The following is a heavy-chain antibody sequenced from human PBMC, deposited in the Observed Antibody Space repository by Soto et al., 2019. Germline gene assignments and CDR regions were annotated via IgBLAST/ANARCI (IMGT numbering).Heavy chain of an antibody. D-gene: IGHD2-2*01. Sequence: QVQLVQSGAEVKKPGSSVKVSCKASGGTFSSYAISWVRQAPGQGLEWMGGIIPIFGTANYAQKFQGRVTITADESTSTAYMELSSLRSEDTAVYYCAREKWVVPPTGYHYYYYGMDVWGQGTTVTVSS. J-gene: IGHJ6*02. CDR2: IIPIFGTA. CDR3: AREKWVVPPTGYHYYYYGMDV. V-gene: IGHV1-69*01. CDR1: GGTFSSYA.